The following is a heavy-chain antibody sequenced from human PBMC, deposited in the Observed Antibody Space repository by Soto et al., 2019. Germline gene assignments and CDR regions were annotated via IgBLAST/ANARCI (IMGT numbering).Heavy chain of an antibody. Sequence: SETLSLTCAVYGGSFSGYYWSWIRQPPGKGLEWIGEINHSGSTNYNPSLKSRVTISVDTSKNQFSLKLSSVTAADTAVYYCARYLYYFLSGYEVGYYYYGMDVWGQGTTVTVSS. CDR2: INHSGST. V-gene: IGHV4-34*01. CDR3: ARYLYYFLSGYEVGYYYYGMDV. D-gene: IGHD3-3*01. J-gene: IGHJ6*02. CDR1: GGSFSGYY.